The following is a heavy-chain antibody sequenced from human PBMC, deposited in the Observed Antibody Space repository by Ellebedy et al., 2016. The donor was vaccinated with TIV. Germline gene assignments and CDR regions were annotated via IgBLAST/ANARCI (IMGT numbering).Heavy chain of an antibody. V-gene: IGHV3-21*01. CDR3: ARDLDRNYPGTYFDY. D-gene: IGHD4-11*01. CDR1: GFTFSSYI. J-gene: IGHJ4*02. Sequence: GESLKISCTASGFTFSSYIMNWVRQAPGKGLEWISSITKSGDYMYYADSVKGRFTISRDNSKNTLYLQMNSLRAEDTAVYYCARDLDRNYPGTYFDYWGQGTLVTVSS. CDR2: ITKSGDYM.